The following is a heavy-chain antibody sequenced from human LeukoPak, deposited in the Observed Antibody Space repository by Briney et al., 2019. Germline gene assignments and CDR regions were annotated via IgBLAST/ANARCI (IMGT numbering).Heavy chain of an antibody. CDR2: INPNSGGT. J-gene: IGHJ6*02. CDR1: GYTFTGYY. V-gene: IGHV1-2*06. Sequence: ASVKVSCKASGYTFTGYYMHWVRQAPGQGLEWMGRINPNSGGTNYAQKFQGRVTMTRDTSISTAYMELSRLRSDDTAVYYCARARLHSSGWFGEVDVWGQGTTVTVSS. CDR3: ARARLHSSGWFGEVDV. D-gene: IGHD6-19*01.